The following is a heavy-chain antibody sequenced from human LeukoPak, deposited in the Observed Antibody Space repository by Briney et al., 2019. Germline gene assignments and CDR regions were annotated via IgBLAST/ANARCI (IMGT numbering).Heavy chain of an antibody. CDR1: GGSISSYY. CDR3: ARGDYYDSSEHDNWFDP. J-gene: IGHJ5*02. CDR2: IYYSGST. V-gene: IGHV4-59*01. Sequence: SETLSLTCTVSGGSISSYYWSWIRQPPGKGLEWIGYIYYSGSTNYNPSLKSRVTISVDTSKNQFSLKLSSVTAADTAVYYCARGDYYDSSEHDNWFDPWGQGTLVTVSS. D-gene: IGHD3-22*01.